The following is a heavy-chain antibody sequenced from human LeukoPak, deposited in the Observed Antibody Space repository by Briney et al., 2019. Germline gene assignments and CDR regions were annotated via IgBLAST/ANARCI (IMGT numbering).Heavy chain of an antibody. CDR2: ISGSGGST. Sequence: GRSLRLSCPPSAFTVSAYGMHWVRQAPGKGLEWVSAISGSGGSTYNADYVKGRFTISRDNSKNTLYLQKNSMRGEDTAVYYCANRRYCSSTSCPPPYWGQGTLVTVSS. CDR1: AFTVSAYG. CDR3: ANRRYCSSTSCPPPY. V-gene: IGHV3-23*01. J-gene: IGHJ4*02. D-gene: IGHD2-2*01.